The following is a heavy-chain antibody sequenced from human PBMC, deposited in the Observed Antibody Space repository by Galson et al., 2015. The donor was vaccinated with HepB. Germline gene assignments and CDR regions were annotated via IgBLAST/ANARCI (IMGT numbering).Heavy chain of an antibody. CDR1: GYTFTTNG. J-gene: IGHJ4*02. CDR3: ARDRDYRFDY. CDR2: ISANSGNT. D-gene: IGHD3-16*02. Sequence: SGAEVKKPGASVTVSCTASGYTFTTNGISWVRQAPGQGLEWMGWISANSGNTKYAQKLQGRVTMTRDTSTSTAYVELKSLTSDDTATYYCARDRDYRFDYWGQGTLVTVSS. V-gene: IGHV1-18*04.